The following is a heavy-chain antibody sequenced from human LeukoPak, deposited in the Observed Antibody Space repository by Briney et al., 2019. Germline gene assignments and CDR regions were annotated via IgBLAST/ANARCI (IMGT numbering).Heavy chain of an antibody. J-gene: IGHJ4*02. Sequence: SETLSLTCAVYGGSFSGYYWSWIRQPPGKGLEWIGEINHSGSTNYNPSLKSRVTIPVDTSKNQFSLKLSSVTAADTAVYYCARALYDYGDYPPSYYFDYWGQGTLVTVSS. CDR3: ARALYDYGDYPPSYYFDY. D-gene: IGHD4-17*01. V-gene: IGHV4-34*01. CDR1: GGSFSGYY. CDR2: INHSGST.